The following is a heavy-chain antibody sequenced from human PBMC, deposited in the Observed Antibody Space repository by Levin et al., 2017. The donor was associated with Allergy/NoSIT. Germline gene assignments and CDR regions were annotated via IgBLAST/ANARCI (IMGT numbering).Heavy chain of an antibody. D-gene: IGHD2-15*01. V-gene: IGHV3-15*01. CDR1: GVSFSNAW. CDR2: IKSSTDGGTT. J-gene: IGHJ4*02. CDR3: TTDPMICRGVSCYGPFAS. Sequence: PSETLSLTCAVTGVSFSNAWMSWVRQAPGKGLEWVGRIKSSTDGGTTAYAAPVKGRFIISRDDSKNTVFLEMNSLKSEDGAVYYCTTDPMICRGVSCYGPFASWGQGTLVTVSS.